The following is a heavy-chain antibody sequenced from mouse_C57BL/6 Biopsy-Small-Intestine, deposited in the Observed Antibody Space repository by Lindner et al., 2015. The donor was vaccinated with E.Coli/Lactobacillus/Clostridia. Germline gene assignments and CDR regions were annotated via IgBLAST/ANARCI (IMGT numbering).Heavy chain of an antibody. CDR3: AAVGATAFWYFDL. CDR1: GFTFTNSA. CDR2: IVVGSGNT. J-gene: IGHJ1*01. V-gene: IGHV1S18*01. D-gene: IGHD1-1*02. Sequence: SVKVSCKASGFTFTNSAMQWVRQARGQRLEWIGRIVVGSGNTNYAQKFQERVTFTRDMSTDTAYMELSSLRSDDTAVYYCAAVGATAFWYFDLWGRGTLVTVSS.